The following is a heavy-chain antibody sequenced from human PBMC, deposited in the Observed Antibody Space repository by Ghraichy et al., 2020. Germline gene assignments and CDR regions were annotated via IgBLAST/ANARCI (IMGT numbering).Heavy chain of an antibody. V-gene: IGHV4-39*07. D-gene: IGHD3-22*01. CDR3: VGMIVVADNWFDP. CDR2: IYYSGST. CDR1: GGSISSSSYY. Sequence: ESLNISCTVSGGSISSSSYYWGWIRQPPGKGLEWIGSIYYSGSTNYNPSLKSRVTISVDTSKNQFSLKLSSVTAADTAVYYCVGMIVVADNWFDPWGQGTLVTVSS. J-gene: IGHJ5*02.